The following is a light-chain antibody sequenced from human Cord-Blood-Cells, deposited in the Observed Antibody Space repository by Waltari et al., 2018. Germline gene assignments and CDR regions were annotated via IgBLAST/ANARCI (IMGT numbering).Light chain of an antibody. V-gene: IGKV4-1*01. CDR2: WAS. CDR3: QQYYSTPIT. J-gene: IGKJ5*01. CDR1: QSVLYSSNNKNY. Sequence: DIVMTQSPDSLAVSLGERATINCKSSQSVLYSSNNKNYLAWYQQKPGQPPKLLIYWASTRESGVPDRFSCSGSGTDFTLTISSLQAEGVAVYYCQQYYSTPITVGQGTRLEIK.